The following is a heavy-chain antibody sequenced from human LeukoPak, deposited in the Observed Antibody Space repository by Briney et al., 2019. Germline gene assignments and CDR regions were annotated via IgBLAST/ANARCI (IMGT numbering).Heavy chain of an antibody. CDR2: IWYDGSNK. CDR3: ARGPLGYSSGWYGADY. V-gene: IGHV3-33*01. D-gene: IGHD6-19*01. J-gene: IGHJ4*02. Sequence: GRSLRLSCAASGFTFSSYGMHWVRQAPGKGLEWVAVIWYDGSNKYYADSVKGRFTISRDNSKNTLYLQMNSLRAEDTAVYYCARGPLGYSSGWYGADYWGQGTLVTVSS. CDR1: GFTFSSYG.